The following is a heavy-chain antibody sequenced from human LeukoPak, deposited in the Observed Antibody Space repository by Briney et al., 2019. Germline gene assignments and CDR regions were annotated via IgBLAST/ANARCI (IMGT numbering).Heavy chain of an antibody. J-gene: IGHJ4*02. D-gene: IGHD3-10*01. CDR3: ARGHYGPDY. CDR2: INTDGRRT. Sequence: GGSLRLSCAASGFTFSSFWMHWVRQAPGKGLVWVSHINTDGRRTDYADSVKGRFTISRDNAKNTLYLQMNSLRDEDTAVYFCARGHYGPDYWGQGTVVTVSS. CDR1: GFTFSSFW. V-gene: IGHV3-74*01.